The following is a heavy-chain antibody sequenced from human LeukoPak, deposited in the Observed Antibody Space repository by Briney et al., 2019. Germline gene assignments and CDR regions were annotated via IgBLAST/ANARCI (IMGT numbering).Heavy chain of an antibody. CDR1: GGTFSSYA. D-gene: IGHD6-6*01. J-gene: IGHJ4*02. CDR3: ARVPLAARGYYFDY. V-gene: IGHV1-69*04. CDR2: IIPILGIA. Sequence: SVKVSCKASGGTFSSYAISWVRQAPGQGLEWMGRIIPILGIAIYAQKFQGRVTITADKSTSTAYMELSSLRSEDTAVYYCARVPLAARGYYFDYWGQGTLVTVSS.